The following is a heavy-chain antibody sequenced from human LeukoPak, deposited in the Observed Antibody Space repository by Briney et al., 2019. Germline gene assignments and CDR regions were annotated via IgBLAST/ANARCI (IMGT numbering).Heavy chain of an antibody. CDR1: GGSISSYY. V-gene: IGHV4-59*01. J-gene: IGHJ3*02. CDR2: IYYSGST. CDR3: ARAEQLRYAATAHAFDI. Sequence: TSETLSLTCTVSGGSISSYYWSWIRQPPGKGLEWIGYIYYSGSTNYNPSLKSRVTISVDTSKNQFPLKLSSVTAADTAVYYCARAEQLRYAATAHAFDIWGQGTMVTVSS. D-gene: IGHD3-9*01.